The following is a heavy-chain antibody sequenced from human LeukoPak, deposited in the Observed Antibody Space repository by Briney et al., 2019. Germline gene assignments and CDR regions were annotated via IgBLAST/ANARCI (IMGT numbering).Heavy chain of an antibody. D-gene: IGHD4-17*01. Sequence: ASVKVSCKASGYTFISYYMHWVRQAPGQGLEWMGWINTYNDNTNYVQNLQGRVTMTTDTSTSTAYMELRSLRSDDTAVYYCARGSDYGDYGDYWGQGTLVTVSS. V-gene: IGHV1-18*04. CDR3: ARGSDYGDYGDY. CDR1: GYTFISYY. CDR2: INTYNDNT. J-gene: IGHJ4*02.